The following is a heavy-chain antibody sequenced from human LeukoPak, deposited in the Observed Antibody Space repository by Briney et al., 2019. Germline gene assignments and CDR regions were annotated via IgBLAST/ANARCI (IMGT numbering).Heavy chain of an antibody. V-gene: IGHV3-30*04. CDR1: GFTFSSYA. Sequence: GALRLSCAASGFTFSSYAMHWVRQAPGKGLEWVAVISYDGSNKYYADSVKGRFTISRDNAKNSLYLQMNSLRAEDTAVYYCARERRTYSSYLRDWGQGTLVTVSS. CDR3: ARERRTYSSYLRD. J-gene: IGHJ4*02. D-gene: IGHD6-6*01. CDR2: ISYDGSNK.